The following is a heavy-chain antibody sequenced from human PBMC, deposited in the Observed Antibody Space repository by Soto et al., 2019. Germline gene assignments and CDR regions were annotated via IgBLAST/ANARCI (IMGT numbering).Heavy chain of an antibody. CDR2: INAGNGNT. V-gene: IGHV1-3*01. CDR3: ASSRGEYCSGGSCYFYYYYGMDV. Sequence: ASVKVSCKASGYTFTSYAMHWVRRAPGQRLEWMGWINAGNGNTKYSQKFQGRVTITRDTSASTAYMELSSLRSEDTAVYYCASSRGEYCSGGSCYFYYYYGMDVWGQGTTVTVSS. D-gene: IGHD2-15*01. CDR1: GYTFTSYA. J-gene: IGHJ6*02.